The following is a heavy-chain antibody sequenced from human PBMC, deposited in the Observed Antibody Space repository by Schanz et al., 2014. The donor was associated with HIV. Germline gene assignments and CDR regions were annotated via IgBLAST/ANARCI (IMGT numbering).Heavy chain of an antibody. CDR3: ARSRYRLHWLDA. D-gene: IGHD2-2*02. V-gene: IGHV1-69*01. CDR2: IIPVFGTT. J-gene: IGHJ5*02. Sequence: QVQLVQSGSEVKKPGSSVKVSCKASGGTFSSYAFSWVRQAPGQGLEWMGGIIPVFGTTDYAQKFQGTVTITADESTSTAYMELSSLRSEDTAVYYCARSRYRLHWLDAWGQGTLVTVSS. CDR1: GGTFSSYA.